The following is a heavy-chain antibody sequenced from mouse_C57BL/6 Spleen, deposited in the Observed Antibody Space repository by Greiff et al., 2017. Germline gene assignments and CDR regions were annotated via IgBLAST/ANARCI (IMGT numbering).Heavy chain of an antibody. V-gene: IGHV1-26*01. CDR2: INPNNGGT. CDR1: GYTFTDYY. J-gene: IGHJ2*01. D-gene: IGHD2-3*01. Sequence: VQLQQSGPELVKPGASVKISCKASGYTFTDYYMNWVKQSHGKSLEWIGDINPNNGGTSYNQKFKGKATLTVDKSSSTAYMELRSLTSEDSAVYYCARGYSYFDYWGQGTTLTVS. CDR3: ARGYSYFDY.